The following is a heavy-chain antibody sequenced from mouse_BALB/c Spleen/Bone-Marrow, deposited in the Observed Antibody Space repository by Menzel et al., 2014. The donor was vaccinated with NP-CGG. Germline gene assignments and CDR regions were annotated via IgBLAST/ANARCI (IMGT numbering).Heavy chain of an antibody. CDR2: IWAGGNT. Sequence: VKLMESGPGLVAPSQSLSIPCTVSGFSLTSYGVHWVRQPPGKGLEWLGVIWAGGNTNYNSALMSRLNINKDSSKSQVFLKMSRLQSDDTAMCYCARDTYSGNPYALDYWGQGTSVTVSS. V-gene: IGHV2-9*02. CDR1: GFSLTSYG. D-gene: IGHD2-10*01. J-gene: IGHJ4*01. CDR3: ARDTYSGNPYALDY.